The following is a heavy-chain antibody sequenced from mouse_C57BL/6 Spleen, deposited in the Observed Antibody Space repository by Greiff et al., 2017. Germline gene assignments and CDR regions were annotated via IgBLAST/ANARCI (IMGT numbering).Heavy chain of an antibody. D-gene: IGHD1-1*01. CDR2: INPSNGGT. CDR1: GYTFTSYW. J-gene: IGHJ2*01. Sequence: QVQLQQPGTELVKPGASVKLSCKASGYTFTSYWMHWVKQRPGQGLEWIGNINPSNGGTNYNEKFKSKATLTVDKSSSTAYMQLSSLTSEDSAVYYCARGGIYYYGSSYDFDYWGQGTTLTVSS. V-gene: IGHV1-53*01. CDR3: ARGGIYYYGSSYDFDY.